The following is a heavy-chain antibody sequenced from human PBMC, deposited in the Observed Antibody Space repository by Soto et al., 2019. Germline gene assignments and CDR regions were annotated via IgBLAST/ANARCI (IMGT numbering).Heavy chain of an antibody. CDR1: GGSISSSSYY. V-gene: IGHV4-39*07. Sequence: SETLSLTCTVSGGSISSSSYYWGWIRQPPGKGLEWIGSIYYSGSTYYNPSLKSRVTISVDTSKNQFSLKLSSVTAADTAVYYCARDWSHSSSWYNWFDPWGQGTLVTVSS. CDR2: IYYSGST. J-gene: IGHJ5*02. CDR3: ARDWSHSSSWYNWFDP. D-gene: IGHD6-13*01.